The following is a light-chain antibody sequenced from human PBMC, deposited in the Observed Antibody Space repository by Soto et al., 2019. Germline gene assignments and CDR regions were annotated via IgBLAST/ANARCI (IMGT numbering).Light chain of an antibody. CDR2: GNN. J-gene: IGLJ3*02. CDR3: QSFDTSLRGSV. CDR1: SSNIGAGYD. V-gene: IGLV1-40*01. Sequence: QSVLTQPPSVSGAPGQRVTISCSGTSSNIGAGYDVHWYHQVPGTAPKLLIYGNNNRPSGVPDRFSGSRSGTSASLAITGLQAEDEADYYCQSFDTSLRGSVFGGGTKVTVL.